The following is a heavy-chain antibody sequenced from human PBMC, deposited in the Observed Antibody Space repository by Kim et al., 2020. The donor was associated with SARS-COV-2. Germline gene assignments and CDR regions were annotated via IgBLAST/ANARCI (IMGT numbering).Heavy chain of an antibody. Sequence: GGSLRLSCVASGFIFSNYWMTWVRQAPGKGLEWVANIKQDGSEKYNVDSVKGRFTISRDNAKNSLYLQMHSLRAEDTALYFCARETDYSNSWYPESPWRHFDDWGQGTLVTVSS. J-gene: IGHJ4*02. CDR1: GFIFSNYW. D-gene: IGHD6-13*01. V-gene: IGHV3-7*03. CDR2: IKQDGSEK. CDR3: ARETDYSNSWYPESPWRHFDD.